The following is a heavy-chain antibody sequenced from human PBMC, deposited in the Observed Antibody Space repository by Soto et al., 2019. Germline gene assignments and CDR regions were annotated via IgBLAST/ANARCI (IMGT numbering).Heavy chain of an antibody. V-gene: IGHV1-69*01. D-gene: IGHD6-13*01. CDR1: EGTFNRYA. Sequence: QAQVVQSGAEVRKPGSSVKLSCKASEGTFNRYAIAWVRQAPGQGLEWMGGIIPYYNTLNYAQKFQDRVTITADDSTNTVYMELSSLRSDDTDVYFCASGASRWYPYFFDSWAQGTLVTVSS. CDR2: IIPYYNTL. J-gene: IGHJ4*02. CDR3: ASGASRWYPYFFDS.